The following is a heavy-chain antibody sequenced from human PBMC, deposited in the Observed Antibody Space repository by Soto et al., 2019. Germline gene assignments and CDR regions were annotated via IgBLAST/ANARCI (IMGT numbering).Heavy chain of an antibody. CDR3: ASSGGAEDY. J-gene: IGHJ4*02. V-gene: IGHV4-4*02. D-gene: IGHD3-10*01. Sequence: QVQLQESGPGLVKPSGTLSLSCAVSGGSIISSHWWTWVRQPPGKGLEWIGEIYHSGSTNYNPSLQSRGPRTVNTSRNKFSLNLSSVAAPDTAVYYSASSGGAEDYWGQGILVTVSS. CDR1: GGSIISSHW. CDR2: IYHSGST.